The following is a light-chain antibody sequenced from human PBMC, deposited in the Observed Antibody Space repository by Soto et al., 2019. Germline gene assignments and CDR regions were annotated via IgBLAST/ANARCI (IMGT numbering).Light chain of an antibody. Sequence: DIQMTQSPSTLSGSVGDRVTITCRASQTISSWLAWYQQKPGKAPKLLIYAASTLHSGVPSRFSGGGSGTDFTLTISSLQPEDFATYYCQQSYSTPWTFGQGTKVDIK. CDR3: QQSYSTPWT. CDR1: QTISSW. CDR2: AAS. V-gene: IGKV1-39*01. J-gene: IGKJ1*01.